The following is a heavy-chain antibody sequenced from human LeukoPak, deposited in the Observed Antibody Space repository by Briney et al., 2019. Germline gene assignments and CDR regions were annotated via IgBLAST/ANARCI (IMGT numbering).Heavy chain of an antibody. Sequence: PSQTLSLTCTVSGGSISSGGYYWSWIRQPPGKGLEWIGYIYYSGTTNYNPSLKSRVTISVDTSKNQFSLKLSSVTAADTAVYYCARRGSGTYFLDYWGQGTLVTVSS. CDR1: GGSISSGGYY. CDR3: ARRGSGTYFLDY. J-gene: IGHJ4*02. CDR2: IYYSGTT. V-gene: IGHV4-61*08. D-gene: IGHD1-26*01.